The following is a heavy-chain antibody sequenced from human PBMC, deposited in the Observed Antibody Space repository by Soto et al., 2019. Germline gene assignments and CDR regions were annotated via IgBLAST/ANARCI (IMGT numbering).Heavy chain of an antibody. V-gene: IGHV3-21*01. CDR3: ARDSLNTISAPTFDY. CDR1: GFTFSSYS. D-gene: IGHD1-26*01. Sequence: GGSLRLSCAASGFTFSSYSMNWVRQAPGKGLEWVSSISSSSYIYYADSVKGRFTISRDNAKNSLYLQMNSLRAEDTAVYYCARDSLNTISAPTFDYWGQGTLVTVSS. J-gene: IGHJ4*02. CDR2: ISSSSYI.